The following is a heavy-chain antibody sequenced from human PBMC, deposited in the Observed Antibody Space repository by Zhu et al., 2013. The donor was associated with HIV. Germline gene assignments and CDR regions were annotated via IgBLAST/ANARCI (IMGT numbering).Heavy chain of an antibody. CDR1: GYTFTRYG. D-gene: IGHD4-17*01. V-gene: IGHV1-18*01. J-gene: IGHJ4*02. CDR2: ISAYSGNT. Sequence: QVQLVQSGAEVKKAGASVKVSCKASGYTFTRYGISWVRQAPGQRLEWMGWISAYSGNTNYARKLQDRITMTTDTVTNTAYMELRSLRSDDTAVYYCARVKVKAGAVDYWGQGTLGHVSS. CDR3: ARVKVKAGAVDY.